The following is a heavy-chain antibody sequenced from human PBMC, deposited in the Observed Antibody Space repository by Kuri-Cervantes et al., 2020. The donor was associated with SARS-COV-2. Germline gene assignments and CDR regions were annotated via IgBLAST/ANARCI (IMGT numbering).Heavy chain of an antibody. J-gene: IGHJ4*02. CDR3: ARARPDFWSGYYPAYFDY. CDR1: GFTFSSYW. D-gene: IGHD3-3*01. CDR2: IYYSGST. Sequence: GSLRLSCAASGFTFSSYWMSWVRQAPGKGLEWIGYIYYSGSTNYNPSLKSRVTISVDTSKSQFSLKLSSVTAADTAVYYCARARPDFWSGYYPAYFDYWGQGTLVTVSS. V-gene: IGHV4-59*12.